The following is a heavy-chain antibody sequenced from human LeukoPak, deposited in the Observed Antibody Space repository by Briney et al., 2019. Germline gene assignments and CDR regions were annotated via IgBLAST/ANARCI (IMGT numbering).Heavy chain of an antibody. J-gene: IGHJ4*02. CDR2: ISGSGGST. CDR1: GFTFSSYA. CDR3: ARGGVDYYGSGTYYLMYYFDY. Sequence: GGSLRLSCAASGFTFSSYAMSWVRQAPGKGLEWVSTISGSGGSTYYADSVKGRFTISRDDPHNTLYLQMNSLRAEDTAVYFCARGGVDYYGSGTYYLMYYFDYWGQGALVTVSS. D-gene: IGHD3-10*01. V-gene: IGHV3-23*01.